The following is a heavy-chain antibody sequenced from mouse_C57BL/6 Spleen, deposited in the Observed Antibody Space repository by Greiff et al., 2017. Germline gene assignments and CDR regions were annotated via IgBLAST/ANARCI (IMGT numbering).Heavy chain of an antibody. CDR1: GYTFTSYW. CDR3: ARWDDGPFDY. D-gene: IGHD2-3*01. J-gene: IGHJ2*01. CDR2: IYPGSGST. Sequence: QVQLKQPGAELVKPGASVKMSCKASGYTFTSYWITWVKQRPGQGLEWIGDIYPGSGSTNYNEKLKIKATLTVDTSSSTAYMQLSSLTSDDSAVYYCARWDDGPFDYWGQGTTLTVSS. V-gene: IGHV1-55*01.